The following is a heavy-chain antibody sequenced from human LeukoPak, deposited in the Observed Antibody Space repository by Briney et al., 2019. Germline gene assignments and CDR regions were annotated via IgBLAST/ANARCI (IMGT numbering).Heavy chain of an antibody. Sequence: SETLSLTCTVSGGSMRSHYWSWIRQPPGKGLEWIGYIYDSGDTNYNPSLKSRVTISMDTSKNQFSLKLSSVTAADTAVYYCARELDYWGQGTLVTVSS. V-gene: IGHV4-59*11. CDR1: GGSMRSHY. CDR3: ARELDY. J-gene: IGHJ4*02. CDR2: IYDSGDT.